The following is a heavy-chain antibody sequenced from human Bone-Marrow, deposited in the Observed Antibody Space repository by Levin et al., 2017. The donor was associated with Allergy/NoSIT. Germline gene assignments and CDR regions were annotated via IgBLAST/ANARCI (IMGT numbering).Heavy chain of an antibody. V-gene: IGHV1-69*13. CDR1: GGTFSDYA. Sequence: GASVKVSCKTSGGTFSDYAISWVRQAPGQGLEWMGGISPLFGTTNYAQRFRGRVTITADESTTTAYMELTNLRSEDTAVYFCARHVRLSYCSGDCTSTELDYWGQGTLVTVSS. CDR2: ISPLFGTT. J-gene: IGHJ4*02. CDR3: ARHVRLSYCSGDCTSTELDY. D-gene: IGHD2-21*02.